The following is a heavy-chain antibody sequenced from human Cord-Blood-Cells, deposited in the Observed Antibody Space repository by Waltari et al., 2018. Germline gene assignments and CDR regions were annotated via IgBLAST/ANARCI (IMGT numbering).Heavy chain of an antibody. CDR1: GFTVSSNY. V-gene: IGHV3-53*01. Sequence: EVQLVESGGGLIQPGGSLRLSCAASGFTVSSNYMSWVRQAPGKGLGGVSVIYSGGSTDYADSVKGRFTISRDNSKNTLYLQMNSLRAEDTAVYYCAREGHSSGWSFDYWGQGTLVTVSS. CDR2: IYSGGST. D-gene: IGHD6-19*01. CDR3: AREGHSSGWSFDY. J-gene: IGHJ4*02.